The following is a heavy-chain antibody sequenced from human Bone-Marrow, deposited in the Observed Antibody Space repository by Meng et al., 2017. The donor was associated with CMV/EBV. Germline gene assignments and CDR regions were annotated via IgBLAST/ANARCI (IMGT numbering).Heavy chain of an antibody. V-gene: IGHV1-69*05. CDR2: IIPIFGTA. CDR1: GYTFSSYD. D-gene: IGHD3-9*01. CDR3: ARQDYDILTGDASYYYYGMDV. Sequence: SVKVSCKASGYTFSSYDITWVRQAPGQGLEWMGGIIPIFGTANYAQKFQGRVTITTDESTSTAYMELSSLRSEDTAVYYCARQDYDILTGDASYYYYGMDVWGQGTTVTVSS. J-gene: IGHJ6*02.